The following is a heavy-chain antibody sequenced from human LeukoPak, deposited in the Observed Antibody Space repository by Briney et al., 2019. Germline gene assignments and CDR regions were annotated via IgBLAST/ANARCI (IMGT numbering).Heavy chain of an antibody. D-gene: IGHD1-26*01. CDR3: AKDKSFSGYSVY. CDR1: GFTFSSYG. J-gene: IGHJ4*02. CDR2: ISGSGGST. Sequence: GGSLRLSCAASGFTFSSYGMSWVRQAPGKGLEWVSAISGSGGSTYYADSVKGRFTISRDNSKNTLYLQVNSLRAEDTAVYYCAKDKSFSGYSVYWGQGTLVTVSS. V-gene: IGHV3-23*01.